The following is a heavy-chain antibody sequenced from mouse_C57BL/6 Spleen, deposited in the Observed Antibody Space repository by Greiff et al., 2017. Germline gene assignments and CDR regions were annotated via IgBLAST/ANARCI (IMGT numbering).Heavy chain of an antibody. Sequence: EVQGVESGGGLVKPGGSLKLSCAASGFTFSDYGMHWVRQAPEKGLEWVAYISSGSSTIYYADTVKGRFTIARDNAKNTLFLQMTSLRSEDTAMYYCAREGSYYSNYLDYWGQGTTLTVSS. CDR1: GFTFSDYG. CDR3: AREGSYYSNYLDY. V-gene: IGHV5-17*01. J-gene: IGHJ2*01. CDR2: ISSGSSTI. D-gene: IGHD2-5*01.